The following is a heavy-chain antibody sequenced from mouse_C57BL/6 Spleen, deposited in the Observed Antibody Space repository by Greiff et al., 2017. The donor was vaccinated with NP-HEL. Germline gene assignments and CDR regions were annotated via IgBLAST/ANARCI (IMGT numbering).Heavy chain of an antibody. CDR3: ARDYYGSSYAFAY. V-gene: IGHV1-54*01. D-gene: IGHD1-1*01. CDR1: GYAFTNYL. J-gene: IGHJ3*01. Sequence: QVQLQQSGAELVRPGTSVKVSCKASGYAFTNYLIEWVKQRPGQGLEWIGVINPGSGGTNYNEKFKGKATLTADQSSSTAYMQLSSLTSEDSAVYFCARDYYGSSYAFAYWGQGTLVTVSA. CDR2: INPGSGGT.